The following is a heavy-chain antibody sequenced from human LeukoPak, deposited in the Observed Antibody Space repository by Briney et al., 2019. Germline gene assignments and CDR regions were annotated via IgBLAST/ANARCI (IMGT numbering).Heavy chain of an antibody. V-gene: IGHV1-69*13. J-gene: IGHJ6*02. Sequence: SVKVSCKASGGTFSSYAISWVRQAPGQGLEWMGGIIPIFGTANHAQKFQGRVTITADESTSTAYMELSSLRSEDTAVYYCARDEDIVVVPAAMGGRSVGGDYYGMDVWGQGTTVTVSS. CDR1: GGTFSSYA. D-gene: IGHD2-2*01. CDR2: IIPIFGTA. CDR3: ARDEDIVVVPAAMGGRSVGGDYYGMDV.